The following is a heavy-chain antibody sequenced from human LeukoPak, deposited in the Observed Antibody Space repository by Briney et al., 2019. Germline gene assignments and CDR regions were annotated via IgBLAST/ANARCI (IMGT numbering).Heavy chain of an antibody. V-gene: IGHV1-18*01. Sequence: ASVNVSCKASGYTFTSYGISWVRQAPGQGLEWMGWISAYNGNTNYAQKLQGRVTMTTDTSTSTAYMELRSLRSDDTAVYYCARSSDSSGYFAEIDYWGQGTLVTVSS. CDR3: ARSSDSSGYFAEIDY. J-gene: IGHJ4*02. D-gene: IGHD3-22*01. CDR2: ISAYNGNT. CDR1: GYTFTSYG.